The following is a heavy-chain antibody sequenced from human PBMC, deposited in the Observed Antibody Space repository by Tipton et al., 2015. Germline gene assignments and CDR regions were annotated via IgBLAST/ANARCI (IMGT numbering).Heavy chain of an antibody. V-gene: IGHV4-39*07. CDR2: IYYSGST. J-gene: IGHJ4*02. CDR3: ARGMIPRFGIGGLYNYFDY. D-gene: IGHD2-8*02. CDR1: GGSISSSSYY. Sequence: TLSLTCTVSGGSISSSSYYWGWIRQPPGKGLEWIGTIYYSGSTYYNPSLKSRVTISVDTSKNQFSLKLNSVTAADTAVFYCARGMIPRFGIGGLYNYFDYWGQGTLVTVSS.